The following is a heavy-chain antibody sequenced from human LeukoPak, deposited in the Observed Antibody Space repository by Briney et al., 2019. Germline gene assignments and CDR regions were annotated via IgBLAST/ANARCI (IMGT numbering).Heavy chain of an antibody. CDR3: ARLRDYSASWRGSASRY. V-gene: IGHV1-2*02. D-gene: IGHD4-11*01. CDR1: GYTFGGYY. Sequence: ASVEVSCKTSGYTFGGYYIQWVRQAPGQGLEWMGWINPNSGATKYAQKFQGRVTLTRDTSINTAHMELSSLNINDTAVYYCARLRDYSASWRGSASRYWGQGTLVTVSS. CDR2: INPNSGAT. J-gene: IGHJ4*02.